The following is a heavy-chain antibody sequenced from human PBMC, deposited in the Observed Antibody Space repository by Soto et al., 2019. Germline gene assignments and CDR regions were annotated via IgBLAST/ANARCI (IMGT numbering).Heavy chain of an antibody. CDR3: ARVLGNDAFDI. J-gene: IGHJ3*02. CDR2: IYHSGST. D-gene: IGHD3-3*02. CDR1: GSSISSSNC. V-gene: IGHV4-4*02. Sequence: SETLSLTCAFSGSSISSSNCWCLVRQPPGKGLEWIGEIYHSGSTNYNPSLKSRVTISVDKSKNQFSLKLSSVTAADTAVYYCARVLGNDAFDIWGQGTMVS.